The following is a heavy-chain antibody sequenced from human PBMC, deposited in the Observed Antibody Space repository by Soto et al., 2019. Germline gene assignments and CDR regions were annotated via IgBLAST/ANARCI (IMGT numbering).Heavy chain of an antibody. J-gene: IGHJ6*02. Sequence: QITLKESGPTLVRPTQTLTLTCTFSGFSLSTSGVGVGWIRQSPGKALEWLALIFWDDDKRYSPSLKSRLSSTKGTSKNQVVLTMTKTDPGDACTYYCTHHGYYSYGMDVWGQGTTVTVSS. CDR2: IFWDDDK. CDR1: GFSLSTSGVG. V-gene: IGHV2-5*02. CDR3: THHGYYSYGMDV.